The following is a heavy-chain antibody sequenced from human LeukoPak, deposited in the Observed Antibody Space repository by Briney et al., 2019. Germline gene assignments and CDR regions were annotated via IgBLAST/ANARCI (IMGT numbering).Heavy chain of an antibody. CDR2: IWYDGSNK. J-gene: IGHJ4*02. V-gene: IGHV3-33*01. CDR1: GCTFSSYG. D-gene: IGHD2/OR15-2a*01. Sequence: GGSLRLSCAASGCTFSSYGMHWVRQAPGKGLEWVALIWYDGSNKYYADSVKGRLTISRDNSKNTLYLQMNSLRAEDTAVYYCAREGPRGNSQFDYWGQGTLVTVSS. CDR3: AREGPRGNSQFDY.